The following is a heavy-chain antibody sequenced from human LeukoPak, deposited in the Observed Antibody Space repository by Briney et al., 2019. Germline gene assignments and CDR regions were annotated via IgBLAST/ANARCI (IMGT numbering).Heavy chain of an antibody. CDR2: ISSSSSYI. V-gene: IGHV3-21*04. CDR3: AKDTFFGYSSSWYAGGYAFDY. Sequence: PGGSLRLSCAASGFTFSSYSMNWVRQAPGKGLEWVSSISSSSSYIYYADSVKGRFTISRDNAKNSLYLQMNSLRAEDTALYYCAKDTFFGYSSSWYAGGYAFDYWGQGTLVTVSS. CDR1: GFTFSSYS. J-gene: IGHJ4*02. D-gene: IGHD6-13*01.